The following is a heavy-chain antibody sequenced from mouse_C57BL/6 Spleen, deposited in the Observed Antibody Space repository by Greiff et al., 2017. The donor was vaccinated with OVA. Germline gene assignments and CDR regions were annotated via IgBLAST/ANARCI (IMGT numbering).Heavy chain of an antibody. CDR3: ARNRDYYGSRGFAY. CDR1: GFTFSDYG. Sequence: EVHLVESGGGLVKPGGSLKLSCAASGFTFSDYGMHWVRQAPEKGLEWVAYISSGSSTIYYADTVKGRFTISRDNAKNTLFLQMTSLRSEDTAMYYCARNRDYYGSRGFAYWGQGTLVTVSA. J-gene: IGHJ3*01. V-gene: IGHV5-17*01. CDR2: ISSGSSTI. D-gene: IGHD1-1*01.